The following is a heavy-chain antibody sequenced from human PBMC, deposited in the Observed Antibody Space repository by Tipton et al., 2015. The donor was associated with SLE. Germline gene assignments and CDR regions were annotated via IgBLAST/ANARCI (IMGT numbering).Heavy chain of an antibody. Sequence: TLSLTCAVSGASFSANYWGWIRQPPGKGLEWIGESDQRGSTNYNPSLKSRVTISLDTSRNQFSLKLTSVTAADTAVYYCARVRGDYDFWSGYSGWFDPWGQGTLVTVSS. D-gene: IGHD3-3*01. J-gene: IGHJ5*02. CDR1: GASFSANY. V-gene: IGHV4-34*01. CDR2: SDQRGST. CDR3: ARVRGDYDFWSGYSGWFDP.